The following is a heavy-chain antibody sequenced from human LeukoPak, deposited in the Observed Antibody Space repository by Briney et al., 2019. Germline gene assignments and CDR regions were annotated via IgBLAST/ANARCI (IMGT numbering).Heavy chain of an antibody. CDR1: GFTFNTYT. V-gene: IGHV3-21*05. D-gene: IGHD2-2*01. J-gene: IGHJ5*02. Sequence: PGGSLRLSCAASGFTFNTYTMNWVRQAPGKGLEWVSYISGSSGIIYYADSVKGRFTISRDNAKNSLYLQMNSLRAEDTAVYYCARDRGIVVEEWFDPWGQGTLVTVSS. CDR2: ISGSSGII. CDR3: ARDRGIVVEEWFDP.